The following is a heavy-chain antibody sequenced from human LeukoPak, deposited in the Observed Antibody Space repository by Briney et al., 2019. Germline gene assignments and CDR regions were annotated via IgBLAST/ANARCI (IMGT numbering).Heavy chain of an antibody. CDR1: GFTFSSYG. D-gene: IGHD6-19*01. J-gene: IGHJ6*03. CDR3: AKDSQGQWLVYSYYYMDV. CDR2: IRYDGSNK. Sequence: GGSLRLSCAASGFTFSSYGMHWVRQAPGKGLEWVAFIRYDGSNKYYADSVKGRFTISRDNSKNTLYLQMNSLRAKDTAVYYCAKDSQGQWLVYSYYYMDVWGKGTTVTISS. V-gene: IGHV3-30*02.